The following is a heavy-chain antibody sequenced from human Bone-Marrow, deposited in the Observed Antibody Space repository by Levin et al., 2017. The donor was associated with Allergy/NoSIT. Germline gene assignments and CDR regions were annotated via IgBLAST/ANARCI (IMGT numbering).Heavy chain of an antibody. J-gene: IGHJ4*02. CDR1: GFTFSRYA. CDR3: ARPYCDSSSCYLGFDY. D-gene: IGHD2-2*01. CDR2: MKSDGSGT. Sequence: GESLKISCAASGFTFSRYAMHWVRQAPGKGLVWVSRMKSDGSGTSYADSVKGRFTISRDNAKNTLYLQMNSLRAEDTAVYYCARPYCDSSSCYLGFDYWGQGTLVSVSS. V-gene: IGHV3-74*01.